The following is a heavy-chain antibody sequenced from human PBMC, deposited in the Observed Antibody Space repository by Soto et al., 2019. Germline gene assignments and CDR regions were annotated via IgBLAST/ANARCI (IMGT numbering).Heavy chain of an antibody. CDR2: IGTAGDT. CDR3: ARSYYYGSGSYYNGMDV. D-gene: IGHD3-10*01. CDR1: GFPFSSYD. V-gene: IGHV3-13*01. J-gene: IGHJ6*04. Sequence: GGSLRLSCAASGFPFSSYDMHWVRHATGKGLEWVSAIGTAGDTYYPGSVKGRFTISRENAKNSLYLQMNSLRAGDTAVYYCARSYYYGSGSYYNGMDVWGKGTTVTVSS.